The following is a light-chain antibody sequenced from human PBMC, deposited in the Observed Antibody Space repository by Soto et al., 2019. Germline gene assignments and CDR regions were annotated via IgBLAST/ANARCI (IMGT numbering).Light chain of an antibody. CDR1: AFPKKY. CDR3: YSTDSSGNHYV. V-gene: IGLV3-10*01. Sequence: SYELTQPPSVSVSPGQTARITCSGDAFPKKYAYWYQQKSGPAPVLVIYEDSKRPSEIPERFSGSSSGTMATLTISGAQVEDEADYYCYSTDSSGNHYVFGTGPKLTVL. J-gene: IGLJ1*01. CDR2: EDS.